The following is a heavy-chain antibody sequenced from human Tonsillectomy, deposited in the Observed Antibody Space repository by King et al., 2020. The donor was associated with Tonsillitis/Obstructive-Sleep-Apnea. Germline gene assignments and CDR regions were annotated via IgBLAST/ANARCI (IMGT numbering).Heavy chain of an antibody. V-gene: IGHV4-59*01. J-gene: IGHJ6*03. CDR1: GGSISSYY. CDR3: ATKTYYDFWSCYYTNYYYYMDV. CDR2: IYYSGST. D-gene: IGHD3-3*01. Sequence: LQLQESGPGLVKPSETLSLTCTVSGGSISSYYWSWIRQPPGKGLEWIGYIYYSGSTNYNTSLKSRVTISVDTSKNQFSLKLSSVTAADTAVYYCATKTYYDFWSCYYTNYYYYMDVWGKGTTVTVSS.